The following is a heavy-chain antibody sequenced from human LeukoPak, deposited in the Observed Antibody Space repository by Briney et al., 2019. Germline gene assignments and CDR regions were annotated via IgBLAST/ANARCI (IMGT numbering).Heavy chain of an antibody. J-gene: IGHJ3*02. Sequence: PSETLSLTCAVYGGSFSGYYWSWIRQPPGKGLEWMGEINHSGSTNYNPSLKSRVTISVDTSKNQFSLKLSSVTAADTAVYYCARGRRTLYKMTPGDAFDIWGQGTMATVSS. CDR2: INHSGST. D-gene: IGHD3-16*01. CDR1: GGSFSGYY. V-gene: IGHV4-34*01. CDR3: ARGRRTLYKMTPGDAFDI.